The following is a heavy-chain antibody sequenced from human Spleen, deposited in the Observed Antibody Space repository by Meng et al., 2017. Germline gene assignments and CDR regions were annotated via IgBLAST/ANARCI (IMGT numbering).Heavy chain of an antibody. CDR1: GYNFPDYY. V-gene: IGHV1-2*06. J-gene: IGHJ4*02. CDR2: INPKSGDT. D-gene: IGHD6-13*01. CDR3: ARDEDISAAGKLFGDY. Sequence: QGQLVQSGDEVKKPGASVTVSCKPSGYNFPDYYIHWVRRAPGQGLEWMGRINPKSGDTHHAQKFQARVTMTGDTSISTAYMEPSGLRSDDTAMYYCARDEDISAAGKLFGDYWGQGTLVTVSS.